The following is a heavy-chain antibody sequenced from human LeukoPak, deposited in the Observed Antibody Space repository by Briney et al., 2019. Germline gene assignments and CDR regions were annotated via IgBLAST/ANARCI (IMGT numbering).Heavy chain of an antibody. J-gene: IGHJ3*02. D-gene: IGHD3-10*01. Sequence: PGGSLRLSCAASGFNFDDYAMHWVRQAPGKGLEWVSRISWNSAMIGYADSVNSRFTISRDNAKNSLYLQLNSLRPEDTALYYCVRGVWELHDAFDIWGQGTMVTVPS. CDR2: ISWNSAMI. CDR1: GFNFDDYA. CDR3: VRGVWELHDAFDI. V-gene: IGHV3-9*01.